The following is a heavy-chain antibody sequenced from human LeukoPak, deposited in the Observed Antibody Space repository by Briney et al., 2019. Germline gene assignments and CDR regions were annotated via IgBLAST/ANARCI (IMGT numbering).Heavy chain of an antibody. D-gene: IGHD3-22*01. CDR3: AKAYDSSGYYYGGNFDY. V-gene: IGHV3-23*01. J-gene: IGHJ4*02. Sequence: GGPLRLSCAASGFTFSSYAMSWVRQAPGKGLEWVSAISGSGGSTYYADSVKGRFTISRDNSKNTLYLQMNSLRAEDTAVYYCAKAYDSSGYYYGGNFDYWGQGTLVTVSS. CDR2: ISGSGGST. CDR1: GFTFSSYA.